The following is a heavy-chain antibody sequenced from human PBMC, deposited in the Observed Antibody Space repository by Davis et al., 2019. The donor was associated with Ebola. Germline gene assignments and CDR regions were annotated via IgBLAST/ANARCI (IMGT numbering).Heavy chain of an antibody. CDR3: ARVTYNTAMFMGRFNP. CDR2: IYPGDSDT. J-gene: IGHJ5*02. Sequence: GESLKISCKGSGYSFTSYWIAWVRQMPGKGLEWMGIIYPGDSDTRYSPSFQGQVTISADKSISTAYLQWNTLKASDTAMYYCARVTYNTAMFMGRFNPWGQGTLVTVSS. V-gene: IGHV5-51*01. CDR1: GYSFTSYW. D-gene: IGHD5-18*01.